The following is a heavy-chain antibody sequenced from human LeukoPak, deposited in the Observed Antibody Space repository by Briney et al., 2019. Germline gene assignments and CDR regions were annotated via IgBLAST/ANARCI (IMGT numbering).Heavy chain of an antibody. Sequence: ASVKVSCKVCGYTLTELSMHWVRQAPGKWLEWMGGFDPEDGETIYAQKFQGRVTMTEDTSTDTAYMELSSLRSEDTAVYYCATGRGSSGYLRYFHYWGQGTLVTVSS. CDR3: ATGRGSSGYLRYFHY. CDR1: GYTLTELS. D-gene: IGHD6-13*01. V-gene: IGHV1-24*01. CDR2: FDPEDGET. J-gene: IGHJ4*02.